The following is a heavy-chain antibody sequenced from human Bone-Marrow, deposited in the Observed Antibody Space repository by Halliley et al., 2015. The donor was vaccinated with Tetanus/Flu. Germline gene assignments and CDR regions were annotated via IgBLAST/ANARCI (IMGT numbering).Heavy chain of an antibody. CDR2: IYPGDSEI. CDR3: ARQGSSGSYRYFDY. D-gene: IGHD6-19*01. J-gene: IGHJ4*02. V-gene: IGHV5-51*01. Sequence: MGIIYPGDSEIRSSSSFQGQVTISADKSISPAYLQWSSLTASDTAMYYCARQGSSGSYRYFDYWGQGTLVTVSS.